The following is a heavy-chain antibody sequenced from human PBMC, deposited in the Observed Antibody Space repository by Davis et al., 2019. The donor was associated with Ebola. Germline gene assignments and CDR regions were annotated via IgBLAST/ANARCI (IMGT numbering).Heavy chain of an antibody. J-gene: IGHJ3*02. V-gene: IGHV3-74*01. Sequence: GESLKISCATSGFTLSTYWMHWVRQAPGKGLVWVSLIRSDGITNYADSVKGRFTISRDTAKNTLYLQMNSLRAEDTAVYYCARDDNRGGNGLDIWGQGTMVTVSS. CDR2: IRSDGIT. CDR1: GFTLSTYW. CDR3: ARDDNRGGNGLDI. D-gene: IGHD3-22*01.